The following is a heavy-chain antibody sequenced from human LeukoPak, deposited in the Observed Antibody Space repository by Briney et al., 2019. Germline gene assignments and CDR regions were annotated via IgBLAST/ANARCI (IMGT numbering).Heavy chain of an antibody. CDR2: ISGSGGST. J-gene: IGHJ4*02. CDR3: AKIRLRDIGVVPAAFDY. V-gene: IGHV3-23*01. CDR1: GFTFSSYA. D-gene: IGHD2-2*01. Sequence: GGSLRLSCAASGFTFSSYAMSWVRQAPGKGLEWVSAISGSGGSTYYADSVKGRFTISRDNSKNTLYLQMNSLRAEDTAVYYCAKIRLRDIGVVPAAFDYWGQGTLVTVSS.